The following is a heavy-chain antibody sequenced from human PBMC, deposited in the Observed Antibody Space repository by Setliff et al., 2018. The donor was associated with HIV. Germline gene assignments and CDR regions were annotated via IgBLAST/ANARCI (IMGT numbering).Heavy chain of an antibody. CDR3: ARQGSSGWYGHDAFDI. Sequence: ESLKISCKGSGYSFTSYWIGWVRQMPGKGLEWMGIIYPGDSDTRYSPSFQGQVTISADKSISTAYLQWSSLKASDTAMYYCARQGSSGWYGHDAFDIWGQGTMVTVTS. CDR2: IYPGDSDT. V-gene: IGHV5-51*01. CDR1: GYSFTSYW. J-gene: IGHJ3*02. D-gene: IGHD6-19*01.